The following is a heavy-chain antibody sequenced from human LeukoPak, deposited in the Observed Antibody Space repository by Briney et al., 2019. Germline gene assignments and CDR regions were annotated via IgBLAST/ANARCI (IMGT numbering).Heavy chain of an antibody. V-gene: IGHV4-39*01. CDR3: ARLLARITIFGVARPDY. D-gene: IGHD3-3*01. CDR2: IYYSGST. Sequence: PSETLSLTCTVSGGSISSSSYYWGWVRQPPGKWLEWIGSIYYSGSTYYNPSLKSRVTISVDTSKNQFSLKLSSVTAADTAVYYCARLLARITIFGVARPDYWGQGTLVTVSS. CDR1: GGSISSSSYY. J-gene: IGHJ4*02.